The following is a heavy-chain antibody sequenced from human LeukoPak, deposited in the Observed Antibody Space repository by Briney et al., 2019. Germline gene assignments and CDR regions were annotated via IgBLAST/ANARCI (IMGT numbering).Heavy chain of an antibody. V-gene: IGHV4-59*12. D-gene: IGHD3-22*01. J-gene: IGHJ3*02. Sequence: PSETLSLTCTVSGGSISSYYWSWIRQPPGKGLEWIGYIYYSGSTNYKSSLKSRVTISVDTSKNQFSLKLSSVTAADTAVYYCAREIDYYDSSGYYCAFDIWGQGTMVTVSS. CDR2: IYYSGST. CDR3: AREIDYYDSSGYYCAFDI. CDR1: GGSISSYY.